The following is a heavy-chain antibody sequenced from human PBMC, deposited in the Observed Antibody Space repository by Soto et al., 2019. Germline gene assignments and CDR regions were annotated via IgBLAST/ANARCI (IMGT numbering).Heavy chain of an antibody. CDR3: DRERGGYGLFDS. Sequence: SETLSLTCTVSGGSISNAAYSWSWIRQPPGKGLEWIGYIYPSGMPFYNPSLRSRVTISIDRSNDQFSLNLKSVTAADTAVYYGDRERGGYGLFDSWGQGALVTVSS. CDR2: IYPSGMP. CDR1: GGSISNAAYS. V-gene: IGHV4-30-2*01. J-gene: IGHJ4*02. D-gene: IGHD5-18*01.